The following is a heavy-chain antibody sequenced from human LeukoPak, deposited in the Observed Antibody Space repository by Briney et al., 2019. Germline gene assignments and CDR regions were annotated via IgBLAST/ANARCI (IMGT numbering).Heavy chain of an antibody. CDR2: VSHDGTNS. CDR1: GFTFSTYA. D-gene: IGHD3-3*01. Sequence: GGSLRLSCAASGFTFSTYAIHWVRQAPGKGLEWVAVVSHDGTNSFYADSVRGRFTISRYNSENTLYLQLNSLRPEDTAVYYCAREAYSSFWRGYSHWFDPWGLGTLVTVSS. V-gene: IGHV3-30*04. CDR3: AREAYSSFWRGYSHWFDP. J-gene: IGHJ5*02.